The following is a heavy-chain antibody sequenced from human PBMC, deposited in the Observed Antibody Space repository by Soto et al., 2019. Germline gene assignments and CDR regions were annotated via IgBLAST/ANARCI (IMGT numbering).Heavy chain of an antibody. J-gene: IGHJ1*01. CDR2: IYSGGST. CDR3: ARDRVESGYPEYFQH. Sequence: EVQLVESGGGLIQPGGSLRLSCAASGFTVSSNYMSWVRQAPGKGLEWGSVIYSGGSTYDADSVKGRFTISRDNSKNTLYLQMNSLRAEDTAVYYCARDRVESGYPEYFQHWGQGTLVTVSS. D-gene: IGHD3-22*01. V-gene: IGHV3-53*01. CDR1: GFTVSSNY.